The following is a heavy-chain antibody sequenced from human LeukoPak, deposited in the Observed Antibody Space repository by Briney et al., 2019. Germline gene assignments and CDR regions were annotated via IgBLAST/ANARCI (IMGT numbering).Heavy chain of an antibody. CDR3: ARQQGQWLVRGYYFDY. J-gene: IGHJ4*02. D-gene: IGHD6-19*01. CDR1: GGSFSGYY. V-gene: IGHV4-34*01. Sequence: SETLSLTCAVYGGSFSGYYWSWIRQPPGKGLEWIGEINHSGSTNYNPSLKSRVTISVDTSKNQFSLKLSSVTAADTAVYYCARQQGQWLVRGYYFDYWGQGTLVTVSS. CDR2: INHSGST.